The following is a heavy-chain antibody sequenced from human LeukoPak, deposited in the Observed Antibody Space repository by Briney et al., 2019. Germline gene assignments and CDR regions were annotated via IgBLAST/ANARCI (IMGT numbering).Heavy chain of an antibody. CDR3: VRTRLSDHIVPAAERADDACDM. J-gene: IGHJ3*02. D-gene: IGHD2-2*01. CDR2: IYYSGST. Sequence: SETLSLTCTVSGGSISSGGYYWSWIRQHPGKGLEWIGYIYYSGSTYYNPSLKSRVTISVDTSKNQFSLKLSSVTAADTAVYFCVRTRLSDHIVPAAERADDACDMWGQGTMVTVSS. CDR1: GGSISSGGYY. V-gene: IGHV4-31*03.